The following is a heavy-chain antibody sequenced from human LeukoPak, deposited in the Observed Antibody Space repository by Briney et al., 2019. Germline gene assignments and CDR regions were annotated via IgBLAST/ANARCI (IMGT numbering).Heavy chain of an antibody. Sequence: SETLSLTSTVAGGSITSFDWRWIRQPPGKGLEWIGEINHSGSTNYNPSLKSRVTMSVDTSKNQFSLKVTSVTAADTAVYYCLRESYQWIGYNHNFGYWGRGILVTVSS. CDR3: LRESYQWIGYNHNFGY. CDR1: GGSITSFD. J-gene: IGHJ4*02. D-gene: IGHD1-14*01. CDR2: INHSGST. V-gene: IGHV4-34*01.